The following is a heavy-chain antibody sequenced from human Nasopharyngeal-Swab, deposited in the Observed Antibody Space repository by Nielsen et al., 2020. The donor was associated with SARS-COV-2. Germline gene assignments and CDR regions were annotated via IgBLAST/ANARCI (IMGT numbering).Heavy chain of an antibody. D-gene: IGHD3-3*01. J-gene: IGHJ6*02. Sequence: GGSLRLYCAASGFTFNNYNFNWVRQAPGKGLEWVSSISSSSSYIYYADSAKGRFTISRDNAKNSLYLQMNSLRAEDTAVYYCARDGLDYDFWSAYFMDVWGQGTTVTVSS. V-gene: IGHV3-21*01. CDR3: ARDGLDYDFWSAYFMDV. CDR1: GFTFNNYN. CDR2: ISSSSSYI.